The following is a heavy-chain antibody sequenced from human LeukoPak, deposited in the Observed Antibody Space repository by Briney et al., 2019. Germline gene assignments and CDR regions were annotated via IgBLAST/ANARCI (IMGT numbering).Heavy chain of an antibody. J-gene: IGHJ3*02. V-gene: IGHV4-59*01. CDR3: VRVGGASSILSAFDI. CDR2: IYYSETI. CDR1: GGSINSYY. D-gene: IGHD6-6*01. Sequence: PSETLSLTCTVSGGSINSYYWSWIRQPPGKGLEWIGYIYYSETINHNPSLTSRVTISLDTSKNQVSLKLTSVTAADTAVYYCVRVGGASSILSAFDIWGQGAMVTVSS.